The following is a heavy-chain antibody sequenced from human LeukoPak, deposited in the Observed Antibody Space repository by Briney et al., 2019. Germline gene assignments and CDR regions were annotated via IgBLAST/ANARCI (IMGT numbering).Heavy chain of an antibody. CDR1: GYTFTSYY. J-gene: IGHJ6*02. D-gene: IGHD3-3*01. Sequence: GASVKVSCKVSGYTFTSYYMHWVRQAPGQGLEWMGIIDPSGGSTSYAQKFQGRVTMTRDTSTLTVYMELSSLRSEDTAVYYCARAEPYYDFWSGYYGSGYYYGMDVWGQGTTVTVSS. CDR3: ARAEPYYDFWSGYYGSGYYYGMDV. V-gene: IGHV1-46*01. CDR2: IDPSGGST.